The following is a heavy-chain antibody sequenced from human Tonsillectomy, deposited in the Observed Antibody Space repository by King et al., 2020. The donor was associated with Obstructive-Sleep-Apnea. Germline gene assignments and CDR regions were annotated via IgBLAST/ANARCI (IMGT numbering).Heavy chain of an antibody. J-gene: IGHJ3*02. D-gene: IGHD3-22*01. CDR1: GFNFGYYA. V-gene: IGHV3-49*03. CDR2: IRSTAYGGTR. Sequence: VQLVESGVGLVQPGRSLRLSCSASGFNFGYYAMSWFRQSPGTGLVWVGFIRSTAYGGTREYDASVKGRFTVSRDDSKSIAYLQMNSLKTEDTAVYYCSRDPGVVVITYDAFDIWGQGTMVTVSS. CDR3: SRDPGVVVITYDAFDI.